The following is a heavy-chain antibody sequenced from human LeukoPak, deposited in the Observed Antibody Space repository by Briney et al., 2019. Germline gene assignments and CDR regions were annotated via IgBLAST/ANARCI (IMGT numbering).Heavy chain of an antibody. Sequence: PGGSLRLSCAASGFTFSSSAMHWVRQAPGKGLEWVAVISYDGSNKYYADSVKGRFTISRDNSKNTLYLQMNSLRAEDTAVYYRAREMPTTETFDYWGQGALVTVSS. V-gene: IGHV3-30-3*01. J-gene: IGHJ4*02. CDR1: GFTFSSSA. CDR2: ISYDGSNK. D-gene: IGHD5-24*01. CDR3: AREMPTTETFDY.